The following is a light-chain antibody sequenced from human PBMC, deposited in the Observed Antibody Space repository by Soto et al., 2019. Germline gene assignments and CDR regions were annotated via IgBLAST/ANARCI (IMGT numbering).Light chain of an antibody. CDR3: QKYNSALWT. J-gene: IGKJ1*01. V-gene: IGKV1-27*01. CDR1: QGISNY. Sequence: DIQMTQSPSSLSASVGDRVTITCRASQGISNYLAWYQQKPGKVPKLLIYAASTLQSGVPSRFSDSGSGTDFTITISSLQPEDVATYYCQKYNSALWTFGQGTKVEIK. CDR2: AAS.